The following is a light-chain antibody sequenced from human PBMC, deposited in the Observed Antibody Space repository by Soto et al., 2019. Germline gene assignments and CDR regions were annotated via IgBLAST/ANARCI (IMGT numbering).Light chain of an antibody. CDR1: QSVSTY. Sequence: EIVLTQFPATLSLSPGERATLSCRASQSVSTYLAWYQQKPGQAPRLLIYDVSNRATGIPARFSGSGSGTDFTLTISSLEPEDFAVYYCQQYGNSPWTFGHGTKVEIK. V-gene: IGKV3-11*01. J-gene: IGKJ1*01. CDR2: DVS. CDR3: QQYGNSPWT.